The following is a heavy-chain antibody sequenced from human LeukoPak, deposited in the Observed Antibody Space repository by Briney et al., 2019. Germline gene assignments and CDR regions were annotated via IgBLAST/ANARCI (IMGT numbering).Heavy chain of an antibody. D-gene: IGHD2-15*01. V-gene: IGHV4-39*07. CDR3: ARDGTYCSGGSCLLTFDY. J-gene: IGHJ4*02. CDR1: GGSISSSSYC. Sequence: SETLSLTCTVSGGSISSSSYCWGWIRQPPGKGLEWIGSIYYSGSTYYNPSLKSRVTISVDTSKNQFSLKLSSVTAADTAVYYCARDGTYCSGGSCLLTFDYWGQGTLVTVSS. CDR2: IYYSGST.